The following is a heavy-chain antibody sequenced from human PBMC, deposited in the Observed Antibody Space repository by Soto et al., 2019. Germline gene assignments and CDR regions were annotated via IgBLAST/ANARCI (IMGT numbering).Heavy chain of an antibody. V-gene: IGHV1-69*06. CDR3: ASERSAQYFDY. D-gene: IGHD1-26*01. Sequence: GASVPVSCKASGGTFSSHGIAWVRQVPGQDREGMGGIMPTFGSATYAPKFQGRVKISANRSTITAYMELSSLRAEDTAVYVCASERSAQYFDYWGQGTLVTVSS. J-gene: IGHJ4*02. CDR2: IMPTFGSA. CDR1: GGTFSSHG.